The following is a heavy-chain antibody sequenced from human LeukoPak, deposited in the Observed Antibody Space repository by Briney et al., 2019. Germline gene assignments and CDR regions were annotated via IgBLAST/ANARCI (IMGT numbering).Heavy chain of an antibody. D-gene: IGHD3-10*01. CDR1: GFTFDDYA. CDR2: ISWNSGSI. J-gene: IGHJ3*02. CDR3: AKDIGKGYYGSGSRPFDI. Sequence: GGSLRLSCAASGFTFDDYAMHWVRQAPGKGLEWVSGISWNSGSIGYADSVKGRFTISRDNAKNSLYLQMNSLRAEDMALYYCAKDIGKGYYGSGSRPFDIWGQGTMVTVSS. V-gene: IGHV3-9*03.